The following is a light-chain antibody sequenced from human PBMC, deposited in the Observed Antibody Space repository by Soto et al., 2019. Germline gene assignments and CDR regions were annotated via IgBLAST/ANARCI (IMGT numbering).Light chain of an antibody. CDR2: DAS. V-gene: IGKV3-15*01. Sequence: EIVLTQSPATLSVSLGERATVSCRATQSVGINLAWYQQKPGQTPRLLIYDASTRATCVPARFSGSGSGTEFSLTVSSLQSEDSAIYYCQHYSGWPLFGPGT. CDR3: QHYSGWPL. CDR1: QSVGIN. J-gene: IGKJ3*01.